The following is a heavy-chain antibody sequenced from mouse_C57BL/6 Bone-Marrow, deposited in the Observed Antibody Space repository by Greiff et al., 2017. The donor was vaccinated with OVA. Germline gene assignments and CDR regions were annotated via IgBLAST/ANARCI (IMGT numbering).Heavy chain of an antibody. D-gene: IGHD2-2*01. Sequence: VQRVESGAELAKPGASVKLSCKASGYTFTSYWMHWVKQRPGQGLEWIGYINPSSGYTKYNQKFKDKATLTADKSSSTAYMQLSSLTYEDSAVYYCARGAGLPLYAMDYWGQGTSVTVSS. J-gene: IGHJ4*01. CDR1: GYTFTSYW. CDR3: ARGAGLPLYAMDY. V-gene: IGHV1-7*01. CDR2: INPSSGYT.